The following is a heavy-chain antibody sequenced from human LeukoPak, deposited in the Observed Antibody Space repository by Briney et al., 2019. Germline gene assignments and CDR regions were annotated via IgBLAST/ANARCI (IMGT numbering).Heavy chain of an antibody. CDR1: GGSISSYY. V-gene: IGHV4-59*01. CDR3: ARSSGTYRSFDY. J-gene: IGHJ4*02. D-gene: IGHD1-26*01. Sequence: SETLSLTCTVSGGSISSYYWSWVRQPPGKGLEWIGYIYYSGTTDYNPSLKSRVTISVDTSSNQFSLKVISVTAADTAVYYCARSSGTYRSFDYWGQGTLVTVSS. CDR2: IYYSGTT.